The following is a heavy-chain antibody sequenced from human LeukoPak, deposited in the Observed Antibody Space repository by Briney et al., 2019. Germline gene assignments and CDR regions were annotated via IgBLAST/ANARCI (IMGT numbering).Heavy chain of an antibody. Sequence: PSETLSPTCAVYGGSFSGYYWSWIRQPPGKGLEWIGEINHSGSTNYNPSLKSRVTISVDTSKNQCALKLGSVTAADTAVYYCARGRRWSYYFDYWGQGTLVTVSS. CDR3: ARGRRWSYYFDY. CDR2: INHSGST. D-gene: IGHD1-26*01. J-gene: IGHJ4*02. CDR1: GGSFSGYY. V-gene: IGHV4-34*01.